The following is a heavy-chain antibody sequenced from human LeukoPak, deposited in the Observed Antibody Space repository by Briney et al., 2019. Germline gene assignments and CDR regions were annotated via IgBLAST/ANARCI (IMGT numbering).Heavy chain of an antibody. CDR2: IYYSGST. CDR1: GGSISSYY. J-gene: IGHJ5*02. Sequence: SETLSLTCTVSGGSISSYYWSWIWQPPGKGLEWIGYIYYSGSTNYNPSLKSRVTISVDTSKNQFSLKLSSVTAADTAVYYCARASMVRGGALFDPWGQGTLVTVSS. D-gene: IGHD3-10*01. CDR3: ARASMVRGGALFDP. V-gene: IGHV4-59*01.